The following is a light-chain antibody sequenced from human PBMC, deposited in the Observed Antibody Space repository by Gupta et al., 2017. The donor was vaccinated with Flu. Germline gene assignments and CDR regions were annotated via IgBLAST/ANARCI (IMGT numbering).Light chain of an antibody. Sequence: SPALSVSPGERATRSCGASQSVNNKLAWYQQKPGQTPRLLFYDASTRAAAIPPRFSVGGSGTEFTLTISSLQSEDFAVYYCQQDNDWPYTFGQGTKLEIK. CDR2: DAS. CDR3: QQDNDWPYT. CDR1: QSVNNK. V-gene: IGKV3-15*01. J-gene: IGKJ2*01.